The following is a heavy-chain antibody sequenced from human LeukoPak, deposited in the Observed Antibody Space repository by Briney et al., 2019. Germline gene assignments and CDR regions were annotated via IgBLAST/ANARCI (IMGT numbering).Heavy chain of an antibody. CDR1: GFTVTTNY. Sequence: GGSLRLSCAASGFTVTTNYMIWVRQAPGKGLEGVSVIYSGGNTYYADSVKGRFTISRHNSKNTLYLQINSMRAEDTAVYYCARVSWLVQRAWYLDYWGQGTLVTVSS. J-gene: IGHJ4*01. V-gene: IGHV3-53*04. D-gene: IGHD6-19*01. CDR3: ARVSWLVQRAWYLDY. CDR2: IYSGGNT.